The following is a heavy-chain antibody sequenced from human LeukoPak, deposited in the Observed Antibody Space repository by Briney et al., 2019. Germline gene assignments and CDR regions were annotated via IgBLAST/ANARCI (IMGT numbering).Heavy chain of an antibody. J-gene: IGHJ4*02. CDR3: ARCAVGGGDCYYYFDY. CDR2: IYPGDSDT. CDR1: GYRFSSYW. V-gene: IGHV5-51*01. Sequence: PGESLKISCKGSGYRFSSYWIGWVRQMPGKGLEWMGIIYPGDSDTRYSPSFQGQVTISADKSISTAYLQWSSLKASDTAMYYCARCAVGGGDCYYYFDYWAQGTLVTVSS. D-gene: IGHD2-21*02.